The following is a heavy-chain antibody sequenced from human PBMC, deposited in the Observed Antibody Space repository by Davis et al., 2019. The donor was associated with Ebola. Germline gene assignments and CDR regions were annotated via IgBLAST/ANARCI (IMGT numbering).Heavy chain of an antibody. D-gene: IGHD1-26*01. Sequence: ASVKVSCKASGYTFTTYHIHWVRQAPGQGLEWIGIINTSAGSTFSAQKFQGRVTLTRDTSTSTVYMQLTSLTSDDTAVYFCAREVGETKLDQWGQGTLVTVSS. CDR3: AREVGETKLDQ. J-gene: IGHJ4*02. CDR2: INTSAGST. V-gene: IGHV1-46*01. CDR1: GYTFTTYH.